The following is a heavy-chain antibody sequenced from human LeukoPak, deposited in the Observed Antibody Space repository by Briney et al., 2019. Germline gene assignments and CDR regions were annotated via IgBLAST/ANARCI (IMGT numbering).Heavy chain of an antibody. Sequence: GGSLRLSCAASGFTLRSYTMNWVRQAPGKGLEWVSAISGSGGSTYYADSVKGRFTISRDNSKNTLYLQMNSLRAEDTAVYYCAKDRYPAAVDYWGQGTLVTVSS. J-gene: IGHJ4*02. V-gene: IGHV3-23*01. CDR3: AKDRYPAAVDY. D-gene: IGHD2-2*01. CDR2: ISGSGGST. CDR1: GFTLRSYT.